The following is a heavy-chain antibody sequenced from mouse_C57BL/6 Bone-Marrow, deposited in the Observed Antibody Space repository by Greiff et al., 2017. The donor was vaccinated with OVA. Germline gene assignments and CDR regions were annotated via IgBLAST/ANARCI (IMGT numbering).Heavy chain of an antibody. Sequence: QVQLQQSGAELARPGASVKLSCKASAYTFTSYGISWVKQRTGQGLEWIGEIYPRSGNTYYNEKFKGKATLTADKSSSTAYMELRSLTSEDSAVYFCARSGYDYGDYFDYWGQGTTLTVSS. CDR3: ARSGYDYGDYFDY. V-gene: IGHV1-81*01. CDR2: IYPRSGNT. D-gene: IGHD2-4*01. CDR1: AYTFTSYG. J-gene: IGHJ2*01.